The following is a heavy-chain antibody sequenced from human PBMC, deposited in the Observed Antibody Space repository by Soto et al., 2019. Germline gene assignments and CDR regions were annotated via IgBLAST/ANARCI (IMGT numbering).Heavy chain of an antibody. J-gene: IGHJ5*02. CDR1: GGTFSSYT. CDR2: IIPNNGIT. D-gene: IGHD3-3*01. CDR3: ASTHYDFWSGYPNWFDP. V-gene: IGHV1-69*02. Sequence: SVKVSCKASGGTFSSYTISWVRQAPGQGLEWMGRIIPNNGITNYAQKLQGRVTITTDTSTSTAYMELRSLRSDDTAVYYCASTHYDFWSGYPNWFDPWGQGTLVTVSS.